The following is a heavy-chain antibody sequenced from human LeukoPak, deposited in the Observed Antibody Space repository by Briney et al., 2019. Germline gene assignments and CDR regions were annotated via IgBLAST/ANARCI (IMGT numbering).Heavy chain of an antibody. D-gene: IGHD3-10*01. CDR1: GFIFSSYS. J-gene: IGHJ4*02. V-gene: IGHV3-48*01. CDR3: ARDPYGSGSYYNPPLDY. CDR2: ISSRGSSI. Sequence: GGSLRLSCAASGFIFSSYSMNWVRQAPGKGLEWVSYISSRGSSIYYADSVKGRFTISRDNAKNSLYLQLNSLRAEDTAVYSCARDPYGSGSYYNPPLDYWGQGTLVTVS.